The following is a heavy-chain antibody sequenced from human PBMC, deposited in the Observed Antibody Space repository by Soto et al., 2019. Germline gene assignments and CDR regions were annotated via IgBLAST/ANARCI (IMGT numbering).Heavy chain of an antibody. CDR1: GYTFTSYG. J-gene: IGHJ4*02. CDR3: ARGSGYYYWDDY. Sequence: ASVKVSCKASGYTFTSYGISWVRQAPGQGLEWLGWINAGNGNTKYSQKFQGRVTITRDTSASTAYMELSSLGSEDTAVYYCARGSGYYYWDDYWGQGTLVTVSS. V-gene: IGHV1-3*01. CDR2: INAGNGNT. D-gene: IGHD3-22*01.